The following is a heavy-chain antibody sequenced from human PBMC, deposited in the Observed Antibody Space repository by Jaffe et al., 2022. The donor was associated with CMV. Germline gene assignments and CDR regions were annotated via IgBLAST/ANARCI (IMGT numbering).Heavy chain of an antibody. J-gene: IGHJ4*02. CDR3: VRGGRWRLDY. V-gene: IGHV3-48*02. CDR2: ISSSSSTM. D-gene: IGHD2-15*01. CDR1: GFTLSSYS. Sequence: EVQLVESGGGLIQPGGSLRLSCAASGFTLSSYSLNWVRQAPGKGLEWVSYISSSSSTMYYADSVKGRFTISRDNDKNSLFLQMNSLRDEDTAVYYCVRGGRWRLDYWGQGTLVTVSS.